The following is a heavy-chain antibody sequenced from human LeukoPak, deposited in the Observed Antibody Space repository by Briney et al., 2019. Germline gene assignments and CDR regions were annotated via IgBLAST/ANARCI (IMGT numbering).Heavy chain of an antibody. V-gene: IGHV1-2*06. CDR2: INPNSGGT. CDR3: ARLAAAGIPNYYYYYMDV. J-gene: IGHJ6*03. D-gene: IGHD6-13*01. Sequence: ASVKVSCKASGYTFTGYYMHWVRQAPGQGLEWMGRINPNSGGTNYAQKFQGRVTMTRDTSISTAYMELSRLRSDDTAVYYCARLAAAGIPNYYYYYMDVWGKGTTVTVSS. CDR1: GYTFTGYY.